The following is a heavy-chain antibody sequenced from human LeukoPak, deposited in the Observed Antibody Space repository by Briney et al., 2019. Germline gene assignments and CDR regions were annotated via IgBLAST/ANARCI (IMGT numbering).Heavy chain of an antibody. CDR1: GFTFSSYT. J-gene: IGHJ4*02. CDR3: VRSWDVLQNFDY. V-gene: IGHV3-30*04. Sequence: PGRSLRLSCAASGFTFSSYTMHWARQAPGKGLEWVALISYDGSNKYNADSLKGRFTSSRDNSKNTLYLQMNSLTAEDTAVYYCVRSWDVLQNFDYWGQGTLVTVSS. CDR2: ISYDGSNK. D-gene: IGHD2-15*01.